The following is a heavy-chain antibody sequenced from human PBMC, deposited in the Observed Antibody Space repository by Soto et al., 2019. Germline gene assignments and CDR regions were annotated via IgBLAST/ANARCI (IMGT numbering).Heavy chain of an antibody. CDR1: GGSISSGDYY. Sequence: QVQLQASGPGLVKPSQTLSLTCTVSGGSISSGDYYWSWIRHPPGKGLECLGYIYYSGSTYYTPSLKSRVTISVAPSKNQFYLKLSSVTAADTAVYYCARVTFGNQLNWFDPWGQGPLVTVSS. V-gene: IGHV4-30-4*01. D-gene: IGHD2-2*01. J-gene: IGHJ5*02. CDR3: ARVTFGNQLNWFDP. CDR2: IYYSGST.